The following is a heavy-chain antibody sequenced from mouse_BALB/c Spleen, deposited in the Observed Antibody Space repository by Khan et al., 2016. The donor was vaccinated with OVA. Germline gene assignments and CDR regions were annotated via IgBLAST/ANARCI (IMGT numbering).Heavy chain of an antibody. Sequence: EVQLQESGPGLVKPSQSLSLTCTVTGYSITSDYAWNWIRQFPGNKLEWMGYISYSGRTSYNPSLKSRISITRDTSTNQFFIQFNSVTTEDPAPYDCARSVTITTVVATDFDYWGQGTTLTVSA. CDR1: GYSITSDYA. V-gene: IGHV3-2*02. CDR3: ARSVTITTVVATDFDY. CDR2: ISYSGRT. J-gene: IGHJ2*01. D-gene: IGHD1-1*01.